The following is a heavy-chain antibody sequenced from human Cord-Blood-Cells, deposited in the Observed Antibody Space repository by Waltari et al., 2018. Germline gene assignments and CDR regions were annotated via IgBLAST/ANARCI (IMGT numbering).Heavy chain of an antibody. J-gene: IGHJ6*02. CDR1: GGSFSGYY. D-gene: IGHD2-2*01. V-gene: IGHV4-34*01. Sequence: QVQLQQWGAGLLKPSETLSLTCAVYGGSFSGYYWSWIRQPPGKGLEWRGEINHSGSTNYNPSLKSRVTISVDTSKNQFSLKLSSVTAADTAVYYCARGGRDIVVVPTSQRYYYYYGMDVWGQGTTVTVSS. CDR2: INHSGST. CDR3: ARGGRDIVVVPTSQRYYYYYGMDV.